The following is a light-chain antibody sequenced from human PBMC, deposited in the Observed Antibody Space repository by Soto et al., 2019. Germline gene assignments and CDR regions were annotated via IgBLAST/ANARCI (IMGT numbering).Light chain of an antibody. J-gene: IGLJ2*01. CDR1: SSDVGGYNY. CDR3: SSYTSSRTLV. Sequence: QSALTQPASVSGSPGQSITISCTGTSSDVGGYNYVSWYHQHPGKAPKLMIYEVSNRPSGVSNRFSGSKAGNTASLTISGLQAEDESDYYCSSYTSSRTLVFGGGTKLTVL. V-gene: IGLV2-14*01. CDR2: EVS.